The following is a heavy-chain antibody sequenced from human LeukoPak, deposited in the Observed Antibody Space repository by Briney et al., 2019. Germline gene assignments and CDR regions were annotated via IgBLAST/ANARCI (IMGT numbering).Heavy chain of an antibody. CDR3: ARRDHSNVYFDY. Sequence: SGGSLRLSCAASGFTFDDYAMHWVRQAPGKGLEWVSSITWNSGVIGYADSVKGRFTISRDNAKNSLYLQMNSLRAEDMALYFCARRDHSNVYFDYCGQGTLVTVSS. CDR2: ITWNSGVI. J-gene: IGHJ4*02. V-gene: IGHV3-9*03. CDR1: GFTFDDYA. D-gene: IGHD4-11*01.